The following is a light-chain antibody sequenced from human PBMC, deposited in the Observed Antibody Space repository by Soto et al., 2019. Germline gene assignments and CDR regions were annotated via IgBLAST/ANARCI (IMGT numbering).Light chain of an antibody. CDR1: ETVTR. CDR3: QQFTGFSYS. J-gene: IGKJ2*03. CDR2: KES. V-gene: IGKV1-5*03. Sequence: DVQMTQSPSTLYASVEVRVSITCRASETVTRLAWYPQKAGKAPQVLNYKESTLQSGVSSRFSGSGSGTEFTLTISILQPEDSETYYFQQFTGFSYSFGQGTKLQIK.